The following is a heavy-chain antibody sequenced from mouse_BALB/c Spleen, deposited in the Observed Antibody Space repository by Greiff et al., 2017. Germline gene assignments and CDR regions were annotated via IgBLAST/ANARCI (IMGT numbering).Heavy chain of an antibody. V-gene: IGHV1-80*01. CDR3: ARSGDYDGAWFAY. CDR2: IYPGDGDT. Sequence: VKLQESGAELVRPGSSVKISCKASGYAFSSYWMNWVKQRPGQGLEWIGQIYPGDGDTNYNGKFKGKATLTADKSSSTAYMQLSSLTSEDSAVYFCARSGDYDGAWFAYWGQGTLVTVSA. J-gene: IGHJ3*01. D-gene: IGHD2-4*01. CDR1: GYAFSSYW.